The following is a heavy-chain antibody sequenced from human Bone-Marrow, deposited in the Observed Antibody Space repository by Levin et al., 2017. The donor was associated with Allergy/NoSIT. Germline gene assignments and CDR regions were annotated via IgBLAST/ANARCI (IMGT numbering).Heavy chain of an antibody. CDR3: ARDNYGLLSAFDI. J-gene: IGHJ3*02. V-gene: IGHV4-30-4*01. Sequence: SETLSLTCTVSGGSISSGDYYWSWIRQPPGKGLEWIGYIYYSGSTYYNPSLKSRVTISVDTSKNQFSLKLSSVTAADTAVYYCARDNYGLLSAFDIWGQGTMVTVSS. D-gene: IGHD4-17*01. CDR2: IYYSGST. CDR1: GGSISSGDYY.